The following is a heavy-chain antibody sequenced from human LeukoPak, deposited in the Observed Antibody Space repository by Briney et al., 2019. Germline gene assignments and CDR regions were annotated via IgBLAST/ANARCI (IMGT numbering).Heavy chain of an antibody. CDR2: TYYMSKWNN. J-gene: IGHJ4*02. CDR1: GDRVSSNSAS. CDR3: ARASLSRREDLFDY. D-gene: IGHD5-24*01. V-gene: IGHV6-1*01. Sequence: SQTLSLTCAISGDRVSSNSASWNWIRQSPSRGLEWLGRTYYMSKWNNDYAVTVKSRITINPDTTKNKFSLQLNSVTPEDTAVYYCARASLSRREDLFDYWGQGTLVTVSS.